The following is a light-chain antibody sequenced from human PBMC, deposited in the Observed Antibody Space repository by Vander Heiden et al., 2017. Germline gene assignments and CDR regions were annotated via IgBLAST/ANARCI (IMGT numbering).Light chain of an antibody. Sequence: SYELTQPPSVSVSPGHTAWIPCSGDALPKQYAFWYQQKPGQAPVLVMYKDSERSAGIPDRFSGSSSGTTVTLTISGGQAEEEADYYCQSADSSGADVVFGGGTKLTVL. V-gene: IGLV3-25*02. CDR1: ALPKQY. CDR2: KDS. J-gene: IGLJ2*01. CDR3: QSADSSGADVV.